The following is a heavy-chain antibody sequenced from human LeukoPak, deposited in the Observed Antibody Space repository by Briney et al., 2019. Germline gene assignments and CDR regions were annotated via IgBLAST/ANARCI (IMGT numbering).Heavy chain of an antibody. CDR2: INWNGGST. V-gene: IGHV3-20*04. CDR3: ARRRVTFVRGVDITSYYFDY. Sequence: GGSLRLSCAASGFTFDDYGMSWVRQVPGKGLEWVSGINWNGGSTGYTDSVKGRFTISRDNAKNSLYLQMNSLRAEDTALYYCARRRVTFVRGVDITSYYFDYWGQGTLVTVSS. CDR1: GFTFDDYG. D-gene: IGHD3-10*01. J-gene: IGHJ4*02.